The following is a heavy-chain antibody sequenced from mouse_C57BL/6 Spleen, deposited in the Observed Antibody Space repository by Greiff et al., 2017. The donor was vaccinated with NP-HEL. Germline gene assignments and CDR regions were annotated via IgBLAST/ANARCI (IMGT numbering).Heavy chain of an antibody. D-gene: IGHD2-4*01. J-gene: IGHJ2*01. Sequence: VQLQQSGAELVKPGASVKLSCTASGFNIKDYYMHWVKQRTEQGLEWIGRIDPEDGATKYDPKFQGKATITADTSSNTAYLQLSSLTSEDTAVYYCARLMITNYFDYWGQGTTLTVSS. CDR3: ARLMITNYFDY. CDR1: GFNIKDYY. V-gene: IGHV14-2*01. CDR2: IDPEDGAT.